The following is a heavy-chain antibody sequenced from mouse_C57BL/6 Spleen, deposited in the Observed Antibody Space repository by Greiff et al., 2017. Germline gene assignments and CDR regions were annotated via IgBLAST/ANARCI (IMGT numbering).Heavy chain of an antibody. J-gene: IGHJ1*03. D-gene: IGHD2-5*01. CDR3: ARYSNYYWYFDV. CDR2: IYPGGGYT. CDR1: GYTFTNYW. V-gene: IGHV1-63*01. Sequence: VQLQQSGAELVRPGTSVKMSCKASGYTFTNYWIGWAKQRPGHGLEWIGNIYPGGGYTNYNEKFKGKATLTADKSSSTAYMQVSSLTSEDSAIYYCARYSNYYWYFDVWGTGTTVTVSS.